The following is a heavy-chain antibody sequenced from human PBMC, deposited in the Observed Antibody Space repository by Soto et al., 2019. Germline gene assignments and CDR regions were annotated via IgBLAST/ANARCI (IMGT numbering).Heavy chain of an antibody. CDR3: ARMYGGSTLDI. CDR1: GYTFIHND. J-gene: IGHJ4*02. V-gene: IGHV1-8*01. D-gene: IGHD5-12*01. Sequence: QVQLEQSGTEVKKPGASVKISCKASGYTFIHNDINWVRQASGQGLEWMGWMSPKSGNTGSAQKFQGRVTMTSDTSITTAYMELTGLTSGDTAIYYCARMYGGSTLDIWGQGSLIVGSS. CDR2: MSPKSGNT.